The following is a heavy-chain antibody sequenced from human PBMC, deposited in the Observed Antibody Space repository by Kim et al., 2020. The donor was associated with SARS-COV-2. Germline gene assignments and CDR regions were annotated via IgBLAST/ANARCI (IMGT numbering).Heavy chain of an antibody. Sequence: SETLSLTCTVSGGSISSYYWSWIRQPPGKGLEWIGYIYYSGSTNYNPSPKSRVTISVDTSKNQFSLKLSSVTAADTAVYYCARGTRRDIVLMVYDRNNWFDPWGQGTLLTVSS. CDR1: GGSISSYY. V-gene: IGHV4-59*13. J-gene: IGHJ5*02. CDR2: IYYSGST. D-gene: IGHD2-8*01. CDR3: ARGTRRDIVLMVYDRNNWFDP.